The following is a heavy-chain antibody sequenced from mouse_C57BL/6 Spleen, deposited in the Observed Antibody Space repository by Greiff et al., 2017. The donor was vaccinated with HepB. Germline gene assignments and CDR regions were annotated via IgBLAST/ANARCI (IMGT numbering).Heavy chain of an antibody. Sequence: VQLQQPGAELVKPGASVKLSCKASGYTFTSYWMHWVKQRPGRGLEWIGRIDPNSGGTKYNEKFKSKATLTVDKPSSTAYMQLSSLTSEDSAVYYCARSRLITTVVPGYFDYWGQGTTLIVSS. CDR3: ARSRLITTVVPGYFDY. CDR2: IDPNSGGT. D-gene: IGHD1-1*01. CDR1: GYTFTSYW. V-gene: IGHV1-72*01. J-gene: IGHJ2*01.